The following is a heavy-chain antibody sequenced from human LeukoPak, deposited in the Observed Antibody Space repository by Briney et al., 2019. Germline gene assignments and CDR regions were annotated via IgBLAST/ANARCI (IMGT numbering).Heavy chain of an antibody. Sequence: PGGSLRLSCAASGFTFSSYAMSWVRQAPGKGLEWVSSISSSSSYIYYADSVKGRFTISRDNAKNSLYLQMNSLRAEDTAVYYCARDPKAVANWFVPWGQGTLVTVSS. V-gene: IGHV3-21*01. D-gene: IGHD6-19*01. CDR2: ISSSSSYI. J-gene: IGHJ5*02. CDR1: GFTFSSYA. CDR3: ARDPKAVANWFVP.